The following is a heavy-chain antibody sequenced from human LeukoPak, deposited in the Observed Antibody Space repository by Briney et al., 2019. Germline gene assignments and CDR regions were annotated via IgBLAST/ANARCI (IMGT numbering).Heavy chain of an antibody. CDR2: IYSGGST. CDR1: GFTFGNCW. CDR3: ARDHPYYMDV. V-gene: IGHV3-66*02. J-gene: IGHJ6*03. Sequence: PGGSLRLSCAASGFTFGNCWMSWVRQAPGKGLEWVSVIYSGGSTYYADSVKGRFTISRDNSKNTLYLQMNSLRAEATAVYYCARDHPYYMDVWGKGTTVTVSS.